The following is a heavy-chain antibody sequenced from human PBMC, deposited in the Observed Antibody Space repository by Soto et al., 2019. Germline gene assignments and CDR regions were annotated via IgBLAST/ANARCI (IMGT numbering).Heavy chain of an antibody. CDR2: IISDESTT. CDR3: ATGPTPAFDI. J-gene: IGHJ3*02. Sequence: SGGSLRLSCAASGFTFSTYWMHWVRQAPGKGLVWVSRIISDESTTIYADFVKGRFTISRDNAKNTLYLQMNSLSVEDTAMYYCATGPTPAFDIWGLGXMVTVSS. D-gene: IGHD2-15*01. V-gene: IGHV3-74*01. CDR1: GFTFSTYW.